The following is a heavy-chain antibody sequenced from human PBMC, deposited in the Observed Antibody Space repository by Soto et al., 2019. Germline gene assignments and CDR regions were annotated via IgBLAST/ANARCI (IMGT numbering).Heavy chain of an antibody. CDR2: ITEYGSGT. V-gene: IGHV3-74*01. CDR1: GFTFSSYP. Sequence: EVQLVESGGAIVQPGGSLRLSCATSGFTFSSYPIHWVRQAPGKGPVWVSRITEYGSGTTYADSVKGRFTVTRDNAKNTMYLQMSGLGAEDTAVYHCVRGTNGWRGMDYWGQGTLVTVSS. D-gene: IGHD2-8*01. J-gene: IGHJ4*02. CDR3: VRGTNGWRGMDY.